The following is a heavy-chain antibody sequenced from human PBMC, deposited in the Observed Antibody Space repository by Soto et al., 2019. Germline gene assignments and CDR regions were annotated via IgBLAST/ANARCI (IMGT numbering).Heavy chain of an antibody. CDR2: AYYRSKWYN. V-gene: IGHV6-1*01. D-gene: IGHD6-19*01. J-gene: IGHJ4*02. CDR3: ARAWGSGWYLDY. Sequence: QVQLQQSGPGLVKPSQTLSLTCAISGYSVSTNSAAWTWIRQSPSRGLEWLGRAYYRSKWYNDYAESVSGRITINPDTSKNQFSLQLTSVTPEDTGVYYCARAWGSGWYLDYWGQGTLVTVSS. CDR1: GYSVSTNSAA.